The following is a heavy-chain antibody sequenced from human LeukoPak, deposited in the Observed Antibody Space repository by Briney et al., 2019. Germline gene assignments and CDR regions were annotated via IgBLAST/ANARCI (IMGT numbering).Heavy chain of an antibody. CDR1: GYTFTSYD. V-gene: IGHV1-8*01. Sequence: ASVKVSFKASGYTFTSYDINWVRQATGQGLEWMGWMNPNSGNTGYAQKFQGRVTMTRNTSISTAYMELSSLRSEDTAVYYCARGYYGSGSPDPETDYWGQGTLVTVSS. CDR3: ARGYYGSGSPDPETDY. D-gene: IGHD3-10*01. CDR2: MNPNSGNT. J-gene: IGHJ4*02.